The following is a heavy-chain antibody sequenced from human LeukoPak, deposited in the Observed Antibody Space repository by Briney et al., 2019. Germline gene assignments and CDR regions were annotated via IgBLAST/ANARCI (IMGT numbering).Heavy chain of an antibody. D-gene: IGHD2-15*01. CDR3: ARDPVVVVAATSWEVDY. V-gene: IGHV3-30*04. CDR1: GFTFSSYA. CDR2: ISYDGSNK. J-gene: IGHJ4*02. Sequence: GGSLRLSCAASGFTFSSYAMHWVRQAPGKGLEGVAVISYDGSNKYYADSVKGRFTISRDNSKNTLYLQMNSLRAEDTAVYYCARDPVVVVAATSWEVDYWGQGTLVTVSS.